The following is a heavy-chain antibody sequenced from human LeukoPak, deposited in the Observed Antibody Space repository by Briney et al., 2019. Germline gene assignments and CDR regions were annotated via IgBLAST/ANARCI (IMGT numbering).Heavy chain of an antibody. D-gene: IGHD2-2*01. V-gene: IGHV3-30*02. CDR3: AKLPEIVVVPAAIGWFDP. Sequence: GGSLRLSCAASGFTFSSYGMHWVRQAPGKGLEWVAFIRYDGSNKYYADSVKGRFTISRDNSKNTLYLQMNSLRAEDTAVYYCAKLPEIVVVPAAIGWFDPWGQGTLVTVSS. CDR1: GFTFSSYG. CDR2: IRYDGSNK. J-gene: IGHJ5*02.